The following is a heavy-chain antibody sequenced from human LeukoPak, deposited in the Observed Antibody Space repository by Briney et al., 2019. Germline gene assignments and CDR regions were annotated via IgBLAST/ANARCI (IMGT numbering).Heavy chain of an antibody. CDR1: GFTFNAYW. V-gene: IGHV3-7*04. CDR3: ARDSPPVTRVDAYDM. Sequence: GGSLRLSCAASGFTFNAYWMTWVRHPPGKGLEWVANINRDGSVTNYADSVKGRFTVSRDNAKNSLFLQMISLRAEDTAGYYGARDSPPVTRVDAYDMWGQGTLVTVSS. D-gene: IGHD2-15*01. CDR2: INRDGSVT. J-gene: IGHJ3*02.